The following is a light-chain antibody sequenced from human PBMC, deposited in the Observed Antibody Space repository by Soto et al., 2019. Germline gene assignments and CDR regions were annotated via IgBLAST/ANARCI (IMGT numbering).Light chain of an antibody. CDR2: EVT. V-gene: IGLV2-8*01. CDR1: SSDVGGYNY. Sequence: QSALTQPPSASGSPGQSVTISCTGTSSDVGGYNYVSWYQQHPGKAPKLVIYEVTKRPSGVPDRFSGSKSGNTASLTVSGLPAEDEADYYCSSYAVRNNLLFGGGTKVTVL. CDR3: SSYAVRNNLL. J-gene: IGLJ2*01.